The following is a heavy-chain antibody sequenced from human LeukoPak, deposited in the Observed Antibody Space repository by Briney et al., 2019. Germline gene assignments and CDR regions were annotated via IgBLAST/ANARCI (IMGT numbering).Heavy chain of an antibody. Sequence: GESLKISCQGSGHSFTYWIGWVRQMPGKGLEWMGIYSGDSQAKYSPSFQGRVTISVDNSISTAYLQWSSLEASDTAMYYCASARNGDYTWDSWGQGTLVTVSS. J-gene: IGHJ5*01. CDR1: GHSFTYW. V-gene: IGHV5-51*01. CDR3: ASARNGDYTWDS. D-gene: IGHD4-17*01. CDR2: YSGDSQA.